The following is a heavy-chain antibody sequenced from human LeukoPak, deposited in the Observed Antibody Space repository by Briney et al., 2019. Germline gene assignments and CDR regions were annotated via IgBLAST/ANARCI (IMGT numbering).Heavy chain of an antibody. J-gene: IGHJ4*02. V-gene: IGHV1-2*02. CDR1: GYRFISNY. CDR2: MHPGNGNT. D-gene: IGHD2-21*02. CDR3: AREGSYCVGGDCYSFDF. Sequence: ASVKVSCKASGYRFISNYIQWVRQAPGLGPEWMGWMHPGNGNTRYAEKFQGRVTMTRDTSINTAYMDLHSLRSDDTAVYYCAREGSYCVGGDCYSFDFWGQGTLITVSS.